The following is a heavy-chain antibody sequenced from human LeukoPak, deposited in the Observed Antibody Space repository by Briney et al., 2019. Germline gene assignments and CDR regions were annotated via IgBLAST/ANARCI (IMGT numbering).Heavy chain of an antibody. Sequence: ASVKVSCKASGYTFPSYFMHWVRQAPGQGLEWMGIINPTGGSTTYAQKFQGRVTMTRDTSTSTVYMELSSLRSDDTAVCYCARTAARRFDYWGQGTLVTVSS. V-gene: IGHV1-46*01. CDR3: ARTAARRFDY. D-gene: IGHD6-6*01. CDR2: INPTGGST. J-gene: IGHJ4*02. CDR1: GYTFPSYF.